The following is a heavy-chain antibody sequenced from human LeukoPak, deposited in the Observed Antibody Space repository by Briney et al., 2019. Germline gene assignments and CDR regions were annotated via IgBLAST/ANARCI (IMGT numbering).Heavy chain of an antibody. CDR3: ARRKMGATNYHYYYMDV. D-gene: IGHD1-26*01. CDR2: IYPGDSDT. CDR1: GYSFTSYW. Sequence: LGESLKISCKGSGYSFTSYWIGWVRQMPGKGLEWMGIIYPGDSDTRYSPSFQGQVTISADKSISTAYLQWSSLKASDTAMYYCARRKMGATNYHYYYMDVWGKGTTVTVSS. J-gene: IGHJ6*03. V-gene: IGHV5-51*01.